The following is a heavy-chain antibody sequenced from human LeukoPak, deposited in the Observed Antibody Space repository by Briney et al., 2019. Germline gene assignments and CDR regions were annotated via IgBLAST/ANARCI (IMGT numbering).Heavy chain of an antibody. CDR1: GFTVSSNY. CDR3: ARGGQQLVVLRR. Sequence: GGSLRLSCAASGFTVSSNYMSWVRQAPGKGLEWVSVIYSGGSTYYADSVKGRFTISRDNSKNTLYLQMNSLRAEDTAVYYCARGGQQLVVLRRGAQGTLVTVSS. J-gene: IGHJ4*02. CDR2: IYSGGST. V-gene: IGHV3-53*01. D-gene: IGHD6-13*01.